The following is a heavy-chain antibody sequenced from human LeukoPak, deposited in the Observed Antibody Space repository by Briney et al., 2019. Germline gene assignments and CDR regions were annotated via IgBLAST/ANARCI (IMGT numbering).Heavy chain of an antibody. CDR1: GYTFTGYY. V-gene: IGHV1-2*02. CDR3: ARGDYSPIRFDP. CDR2: INPNSGGT. J-gene: IGHJ5*02. D-gene: IGHD2-2*02. Sequence: ASVKVSCKASGYTFTGYYMHWVRQAPGQGLEWMGWINPNSGGTNYAQKFQGRVTMTRDTSISTAYMEMSSLRSDDTAVYYCARGDYSPIRFDPWGQGTLVTVSS.